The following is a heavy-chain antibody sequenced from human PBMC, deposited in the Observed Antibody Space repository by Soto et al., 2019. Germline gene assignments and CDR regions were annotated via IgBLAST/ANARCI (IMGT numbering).Heavy chain of an antibody. V-gene: IGHV3-33*01. J-gene: IGHJ6*02. CDR3: ARDLRYYDSSGYTIYYYYYGMDV. CDR1: GFTFSSYG. CDR2: IWYDGSNK. Sequence: AGGSLRLSCAASGFTFSSYGMHWVRQAPGKGLEWVAVIWYDGSNKYYADSVKGRFTISRDNSKNTLYLQMNSLRAEDTAVYYCARDLRYYDSSGYTIYYYYYGMDVWGQGTTVTVSS. D-gene: IGHD3-22*01.